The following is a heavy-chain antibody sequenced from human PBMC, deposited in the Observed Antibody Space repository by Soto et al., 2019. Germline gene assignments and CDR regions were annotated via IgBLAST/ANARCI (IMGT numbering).Heavy chain of an antibody. D-gene: IGHD6-13*01. CDR3: ARGGYSRSYRAAY. V-gene: IGHV1-69*01. Sequence: QVQLVQSGAEVKKPGSSVKVSCKASGVTFSTYAITWVRQAPGQGLEWMGWIIPCIGTTNYAQKFQGRVTITADESTATAYIVLRSLRSEDTALYYGARGGYSRSYRAAYRGQGSLVTVYS. J-gene: IGHJ4*02. CDR1: GVTFSTYA. CDR2: IIPCIGTT.